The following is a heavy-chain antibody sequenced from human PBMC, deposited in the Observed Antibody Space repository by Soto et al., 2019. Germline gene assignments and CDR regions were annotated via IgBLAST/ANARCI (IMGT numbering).Heavy chain of an antibody. CDR1: GYTFTSYA. D-gene: IGHD2-15*01. J-gene: IGHJ5*02. V-gene: IGHV1-3*01. Sequence: ASVKVSCKASGYTFTSYAMHWVRQAPGQRLEWMGWINAGNGNTKYSQKFQGRVTITRDTSASTAYMELSSPRSEDTAVYYCARGGVVVVVAARTWFDPWGQGTLVTVSS. CDR2: INAGNGNT. CDR3: ARGGVVVVVAARTWFDP.